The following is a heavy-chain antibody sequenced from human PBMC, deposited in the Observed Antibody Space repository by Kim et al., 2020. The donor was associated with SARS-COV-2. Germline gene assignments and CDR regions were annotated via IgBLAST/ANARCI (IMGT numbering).Heavy chain of an antibody. D-gene: IGHD3-22*01. CDR1: GASISSSSC. J-gene: IGHJ5*02. Sequence: SETLSLTCVVSGASISSSSCWSWVRQPPGKGLEWIGEVDHSGTTSYNVSLKSRVTISVDKSKNQFSWRLNSVSAADTAVYYCARGVSSAWTLRAWFDPWGQGTLVTVSP. CDR2: VDHSGTT. V-gene: IGHV4-4*02. CDR3: ARGVSSAWTLRAWFDP.